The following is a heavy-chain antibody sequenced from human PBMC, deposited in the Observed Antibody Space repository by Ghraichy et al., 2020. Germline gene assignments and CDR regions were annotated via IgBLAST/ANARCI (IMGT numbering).Heavy chain of an antibody. V-gene: IGHV4-39*01. Sequence: SETLSLTCTVSGASISHTYYWAWIRQPPGKGLEWIGSFYYGGTTYYNPSLESRITISVDTSNNQLSLKLNSVTASDTAVYYCARHSGSYYYGSGSYYSNWFDPWGQGTLVTVSS. CDR1: GASISHTYY. D-gene: IGHD3-10*01. CDR2: FYYGGTT. CDR3: ARHSGSYYYGSGSYYSNWFDP. J-gene: IGHJ5*02.